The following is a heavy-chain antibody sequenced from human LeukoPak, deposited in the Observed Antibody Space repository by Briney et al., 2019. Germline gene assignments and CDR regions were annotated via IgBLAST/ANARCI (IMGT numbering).Heavy chain of an antibody. CDR2: ISYDGSNK. CDR1: GFTFSSYA. Sequence: GGSLRLSCAASGFTFSSYAMHWVRQAPGKGLEWAAVISYDGSNKYYADSVKGRFTISRDNSKNTLYLQMNSLRAEDTAVYYCARHYFPDILTGLNWFDPWGQGTLVTVSS. V-gene: IGHV3-30*01. CDR3: ARHYFPDILTGLNWFDP. J-gene: IGHJ5*02. D-gene: IGHD3-9*01.